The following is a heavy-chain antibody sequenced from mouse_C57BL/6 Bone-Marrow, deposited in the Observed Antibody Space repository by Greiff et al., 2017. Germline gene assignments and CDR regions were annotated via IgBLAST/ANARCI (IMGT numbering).Heavy chain of an antibody. CDR3: ARRGIYYDYDEAY. V-gene: IGHV1-54*01. CDR1: GYAFTNYL. Sequence: QVQLQQSGAELVRPGTSVKVSCKASGYAFTNYLIEWVKQRPGQGLEWIGVINPGSGGTNYNEKFKGKATLTADKSSSTAYMQPSSLTSEDSAVYFCARRGIYYDYDEAYWGQGTTLTVSS. J-gene: IGHJ2*01. D-gene: IGHD2-4*01. CDR2: INPGSGGT.